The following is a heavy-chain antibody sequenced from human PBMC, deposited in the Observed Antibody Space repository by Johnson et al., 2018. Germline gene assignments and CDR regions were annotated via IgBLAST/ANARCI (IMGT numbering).Heavy chain of an antibody. J-gene: IGHJ4*02. Sequence: VQLVQSGGGLVQPGGSLRLSCAASGFTFSNYAMSWVRQAPGKGLEWVSVISGSGGSTYYADSVKGRFIISRDNSKNTLYLQMNSLSAEDTAVYYCAKGGRVVLAAEGGYWCQGTLVTVSS. CDR2: ISGSGGST. CDR1: GFTFSNYA. V-gene: IGHV3-23*04. D-gene: IGHD2-15*01. CDR3: AKGGRVVLAAEGGY.